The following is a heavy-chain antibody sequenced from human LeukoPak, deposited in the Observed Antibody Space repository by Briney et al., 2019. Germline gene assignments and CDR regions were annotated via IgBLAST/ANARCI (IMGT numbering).Heavy chain of an antibody. J-gene: IGHJ4*02. CDR2: INTYTGNP. D-gene: IGHD1-1*01. V-gene: IGHV7-4-1*02. Sequence: ASVKVSCKASGYTFTRYAFNWVRQAPGQGLEGRGWINTYTGNPTYAQGFTGRFVFSLDTSVSTAYLQINNLKAEDTAFYYCARGHPNYRGDSDYWGQGTLVTVSS. CDR1: GYTFTRYA. CDR3: ARGHPNYRGDSDY.